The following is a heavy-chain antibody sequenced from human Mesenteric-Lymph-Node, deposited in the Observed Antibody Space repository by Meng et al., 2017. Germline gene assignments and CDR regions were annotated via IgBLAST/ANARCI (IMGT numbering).Heavy chain of an antibody. D-gene: IGHD4-17*01. V-gene: IGHV1-8*01. CDR1: GYTFTSYD. CDR3: ATTSYGEGYFYDMDV. Sequence: ASVKVSCKASGYTFTSYDINWVRQATGQGLEWMGWMNPNSGNTGYAQKFQGRVTMTRNTSISTAYMELSSLRSEDTAVYYCATTSYGEGYFYDMDVWGQGTTVTVSS. CDR2: MNPNSGNT. J-gene: IGHJ6*02.